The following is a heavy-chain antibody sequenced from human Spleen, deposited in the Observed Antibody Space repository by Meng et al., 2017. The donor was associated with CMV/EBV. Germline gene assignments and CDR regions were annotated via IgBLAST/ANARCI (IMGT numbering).Heavy chain of an antibody. J-gene: IGHJ4*02. D-gene: IGHD1-26*01. CDR3: ARDPPLFVVGGTRFDY. Sequence: GGSLRLSCTASEFTFSRYLIHWVRQAPGRGLEWLAVMSYDGNKKYYADSVQGRFTLSRDHSKNTVYLQLNSLRAEDTALYYCARDPPLFVVGGTRFDYWGQGTMVTVSS. CDR2: MSYDGNKK. V-gene: IGHV3-30-3*01. CDR1: EFTFSRYL.